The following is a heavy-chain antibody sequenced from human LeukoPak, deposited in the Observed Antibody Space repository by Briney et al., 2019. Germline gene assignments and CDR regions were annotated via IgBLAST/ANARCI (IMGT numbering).Heavy chain of an antibody. J-gene: IGHJ4*02. CDR1: GGSISGYF. CDR3: ARQNPATTADY. D-gene: IGHD1-7*01. V-gene: IGHV4-59*08. CDR2: IFSSGST. Sequence: SETLSLTCTVSGGSISGYFWSWVRQPPGKGLEWIGYIFSSGSTNYNPSHKSRVTISVDTSKNQFSLMLSSVTAADTAVYYCARQNPATTADYWGQGSLVTVSS.